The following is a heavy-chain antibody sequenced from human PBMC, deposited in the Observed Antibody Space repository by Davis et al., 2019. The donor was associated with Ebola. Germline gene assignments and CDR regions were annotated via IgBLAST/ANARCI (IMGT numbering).Heavy chain of an antibody. CDR1: GDSVPSRSAA. J-gene: IGHJ4*02. Sequence: SQTHSLTRAISGDSVPSRSAAWNWPRRSPSRGLEWLGRTYFRSKWYNDYADSVRSRITVNPDTSKNGFSLQMNSVTPEDTAVYYCARFDGSYWYFDYWGQGTLVTVSS. CDR3: ARFDGSYWYFDY. D-gene: IGHD2-8*02. CDR2: TYFRSKWYN. V-gene: IGHV6-1*01.